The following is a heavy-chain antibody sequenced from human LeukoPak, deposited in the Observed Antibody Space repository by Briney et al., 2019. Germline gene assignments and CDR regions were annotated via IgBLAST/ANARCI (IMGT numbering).Heavy chain of an antibody. CDR3: ARAGFGSGSYLTSAYYFDY. D-gene: IGHD3-10*01. J-gene: IGHJ4*02. CDR2: IYPGYSDT. CDR1: GYSFTSYW. Sequence: GESLKISCKGSGYSFTSYWIGWVRQMPGKGLEWMGIIYPGYSDTRYSPSFQGQVTISVDKSTSTAYLQWSSLKASDTAMYYCARAGFGSGSYLTSAYYFDYWGQGTLVTVSS. V-gene: IGHV5-51*01.